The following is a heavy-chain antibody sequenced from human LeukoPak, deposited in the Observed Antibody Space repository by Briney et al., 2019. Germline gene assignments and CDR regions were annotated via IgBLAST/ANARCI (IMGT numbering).Heavy chain of an antibody. V-gene: IGHV4-34*01. CDR2: INHSGST. CDR1: GGSFSGYY. CDR3: ARRYCSSTSCYMDV. Sequence: SETLSLTCAVYGGSFSGYYWSWIRQPPGKGLEWIGEINHSGSTNYNPSLKSRVTISVDTSKNQFSLKLSSVTAADTAVYYCARRYCSSTSCYMDVWGKGTTVTVSS. J-gene: IGHJ6*03. D-gene: IGHD2-2*01.